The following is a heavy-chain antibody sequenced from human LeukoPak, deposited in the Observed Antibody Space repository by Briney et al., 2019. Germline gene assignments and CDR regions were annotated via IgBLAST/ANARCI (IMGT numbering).Heavy chain of an antibody. J-gene: IGHJ5*02. Sequence: GGSLRLSCAASEFTFSTHWMHWVRQVPGKGLVYIAYIDNDGTNTNYADSVKGRFTISRDNAKNTLYLQMNSLRVEDTAVYYCVRDRPHNCFDPWGQGTLVTVSS. CDR3: VRDRPHNCFDP. CDR2: IDNDGTNT. CDR1: EFTFSTHW. D-gene: IGHD6-6*01. V-gene: IGHV3-74*01.